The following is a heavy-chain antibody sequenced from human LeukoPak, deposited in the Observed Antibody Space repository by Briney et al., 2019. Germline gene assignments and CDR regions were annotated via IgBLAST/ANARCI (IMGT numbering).Heavy chain of an antibody. CDR2: ISSSSSYI. J-gene: IGHJ4*02. D-gene: IGHD2-15*01. V-gene: IGHV3-21*01. CDR3: ARDSSPYCSGGSCYRSAPNDY. Sequence: KSGGSLRLSCAASGFTFSSYSMNWVRQAPGKGLEWVSSISSSSSYIYYADSVKGRFTISRDNAKNSLYLQMNSLRAEDTAVYYCARDSSPYCSGGSCYRSAPNDYWGQGTLVTVSS. CDR1: GFTFSSYS.